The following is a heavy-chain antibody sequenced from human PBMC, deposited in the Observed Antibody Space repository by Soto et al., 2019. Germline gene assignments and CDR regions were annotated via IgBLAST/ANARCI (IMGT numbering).Heavy chain of an antibody. D-gene: IGHD2-2*02. CDR3: PRKTLYTGGSGPFDN. Sequence: SGPTLVNPTQTLTLTCTFSGFSLSTSGMCVSWIRQPPGKALEWLARIDWDDDKYYSTSLKTRLTISKDTSKNQVVLTMTNMDPVDTAVYYCPRKTLYTGGSGPFDNWGQETLVTVSS. CDR1: GFSLSTSGMC. CDR2: IDWDDDK. V-gene: IGHV2-70*11. J-gene: IGHJ4*02.